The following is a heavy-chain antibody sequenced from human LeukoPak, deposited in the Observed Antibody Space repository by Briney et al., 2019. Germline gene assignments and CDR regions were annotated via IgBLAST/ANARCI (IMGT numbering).Heavy chain of an antibody. CDR1: GFTFSSYE. CDR2: ISSNGSTI. D-gene: IGHD3-10*02. CDR3: AELGITMIGGV. J-gene: IGHJ6*04. V-gene: IGHV3-48*03. Sequence: PGGSLRLSCAASGFTFSSYEMNWVRQAPGKGLEWVSYISSNGSTIYYADSVKGRFTISRDNAKNSLYLQMSSLRAEDTAVYYCAELGITMIGGVWGKGTTVTISS.